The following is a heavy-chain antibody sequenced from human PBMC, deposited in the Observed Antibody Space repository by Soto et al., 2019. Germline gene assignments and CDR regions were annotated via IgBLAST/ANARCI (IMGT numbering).Heavy chain of an antibody. J-gene: IGHJ4*02. Sequence: GGSLRLSCVASGFTFDDYTIHWVRQAPGKGLEWVSLISSDGTSSYYADSLKGRFTISRDNSKNSLFLQMNNLRTEDTALYYCAKDASGYDMAFDYWGQGALVTVSS. CDR1: GFTFDDYT. V-gene: IGHV3-43*01. D-gene: IGHD5-12*01. CDR3: AKDASGYDMAFDY. CDR2: ISSDGTSS.